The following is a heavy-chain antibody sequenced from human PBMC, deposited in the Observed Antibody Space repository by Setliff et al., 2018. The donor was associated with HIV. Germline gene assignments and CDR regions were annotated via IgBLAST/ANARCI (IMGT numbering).Heavy chain of an antibody. CDR1: GDSISTYY. CDR3: ARGLTRGGYYYYFYMDV. V-gene: IGHV4-4*08. J-gene: IGHJ6*03. D-gene: IGHD7-27*01. CDR2: IYTSGST. Sequence: SETLSLTCTVSGDSISTYYWSWIRQPPGKGLEWIGYIYTSGSTNYNPSLKSRVTISKDTSKNHFSLKLTSVPAADTAVYYCARGLTRGGYYYYFYMDVWGKGTTVTVSS.